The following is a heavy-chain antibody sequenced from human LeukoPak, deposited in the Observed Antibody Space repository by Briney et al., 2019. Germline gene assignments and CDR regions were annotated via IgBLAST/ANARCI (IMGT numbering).Heavy chain of an antibody. V-gene: IGHV4-34*01. Sequence: PSETLSLTCAVYGGSFSGYYWSWIRQPPGKGLEWIGEINHSGSTNYNPSLKSRVTISVDTSKNQFSLKLSSVTAADTAVYYCASRITMVRGVIPDAFDIWGQGTMVTVSS. CDR2: INHSGST. CDR3: ASRITMVRGVIPDAFDI. CDR1: GGSFSGYY. J-gene: IGHJ3*02. D-gene: IGHD3-10*01.